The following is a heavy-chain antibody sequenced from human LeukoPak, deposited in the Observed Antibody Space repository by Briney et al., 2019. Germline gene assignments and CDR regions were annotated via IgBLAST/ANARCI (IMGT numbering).Heavy chain of an antibody. CDR2: ISWDGGST. D-gene: IGHD3-22*01. V-gene: IGHV3-43*01. CDR3: ARPAKRYYYDSSGYYYVY. J-gene: IGHJ4*02. CDR1: GFTFDDYT. Sequence: GGSLRLSCAASGFTFDDYTMHWVRQAPGKGLEWVSLISWDGGSTYYADSVKGRFTISRDNSKNSLYLQMNSLRTEDTALYYCARPAKRYYYDSSGYYYVYWGQGTLVSVSS.